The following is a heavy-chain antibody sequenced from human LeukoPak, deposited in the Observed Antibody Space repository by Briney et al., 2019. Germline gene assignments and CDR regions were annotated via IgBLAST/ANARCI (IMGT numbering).Heavy chain of an antibody. CDR2: IYPGDSDT. J-gene: IGHJ4*02. Sequence: GESLEISCKGSGYSFTSYWIGWVRQMPGKGLEWMGVIYPGDSDTRYSPSFQGQVTISVDKSISTAYLQWSSLKTSDTAMYYCARRGYCSTTSCSAPLDYWGQGTLVAVSS. CDR3: ARRGYCSTTSCSAPLDY. V-gene: IGHV5-51*01. CDR1: GYSFTSYW. D-gene: IGHD2-2*01.